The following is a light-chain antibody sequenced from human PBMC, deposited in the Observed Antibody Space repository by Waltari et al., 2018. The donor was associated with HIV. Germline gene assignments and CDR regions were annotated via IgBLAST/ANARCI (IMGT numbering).Light chain of an antibody. J-gene: IGKJ1*01. CDR3: QEYSGYFRT. CDR1: QRISNW. CDR2: KAS. V-gene: IGKV1-5*03. Sequence: DHQMTQSPSTLPASVGDSVTITCRASQRISNWLDWYQLKPGEAPQFLIYKASSLESGVPSRFSGSGSGTEYTLTISSLQPDDFATYYCQEYSGYFRTFGQGTKVEIK.